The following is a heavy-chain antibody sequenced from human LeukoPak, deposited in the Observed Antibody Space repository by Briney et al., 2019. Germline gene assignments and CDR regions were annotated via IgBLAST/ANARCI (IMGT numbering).Heavy chain of an antibody. CDR1: GFTFSIYW. V-gene: IGHV3-7*02. J-gene: IGHJ3*02. CDR2: IKEDGGEI. D-gene: IGHD2-21*01. CDR3: ETYSAFDI. Sequence: PGRSLRLSCAASGFTFSIYWMSWVRQAPGKGLEWVASIKEDGGEIHYVDSVKRRFTISRDNAKNSLYLQMNSLRAEDTAVYYCETYSAFDIWGHGTMVTVSS.